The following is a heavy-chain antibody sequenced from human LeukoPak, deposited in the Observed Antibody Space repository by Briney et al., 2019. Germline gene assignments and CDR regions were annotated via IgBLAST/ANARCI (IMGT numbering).Heavy chain of an antibody. CDR3: ARVDSNNWYDSRGYFDY. CDR1: GDSISTSNSY. V-gene: IGHV4-61*05. Sequence: SETLSLTCTVSGDSISTSNSYWGWIRQPPGKGLEWIGYIYYSGSTNYNPSLKSRVTISVDTSKNQLSLKLSSVTAADTAVYYCARVDSNNWYDSRGYFDYWGQGTLVTVSS. CDR2: IYYSGST. J-gene: IGHJ4*02. D-gene: IGHD6-13*01.